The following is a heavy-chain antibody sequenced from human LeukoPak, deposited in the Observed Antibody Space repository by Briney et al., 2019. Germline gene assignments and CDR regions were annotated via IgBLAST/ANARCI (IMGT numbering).Heavy chain of an antibody. D-gene: IGHD3-9*01. CDR3: ARGLRYFDY. CDR1: GGSISSYY. Sequence: SETLSLTCTVSGGSISSYYWSWIRQPPGKGLEWIGYIYYSGSTNYNPSLKSRVTISVDTSKNQFSLRLSSMTAADTAVYYCARGLRYFDYWGQGTLVTVSP. CDR2: IYYSGST. V-gene: IGHV4-59*01. J-gene: IGHJ4*02.